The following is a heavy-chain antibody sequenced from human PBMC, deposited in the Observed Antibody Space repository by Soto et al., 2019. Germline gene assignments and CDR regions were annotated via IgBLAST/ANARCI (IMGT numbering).Heavy chain of an antibody. CDR3: APNLGSAAVPASFDY. V-gene: IGHV3-23*01. CDR1: GFTFSSYA. CDR2: ISGSGGST. Sequence: GGSLRLSCAASGFTFSSYAMSWVRQAPGKGLEWVSAISGSGGSTYYADSVKGRFSISRDNSKSTLYLHMNSLRAEDTAGYYCAPNLGSAAVPASFDYSGPAPLVTVSS. J-gene: IGHJ4*02. D-gene: IGHD6-13*01.